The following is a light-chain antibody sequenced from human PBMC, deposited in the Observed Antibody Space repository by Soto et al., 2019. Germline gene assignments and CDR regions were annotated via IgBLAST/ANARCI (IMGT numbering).Light chain of an antibody. CDR3: CSYAGSYTFEWV. V-gene: IGLV2-11*01. Sequence: QSALTQPRSVSGSPGQSVTISCTGTSSDVGGYNYVSWYQQHPGKAPKLMIYDVSKRPSGVPDRFSGSKSGNTASLTISGLQAEDEADYYCCSYAGSYTFEWVFGGGTKVTVL. CDR2: DVS. CDR1: SSDVGGYNY. J-gene: IGLJ3*02.